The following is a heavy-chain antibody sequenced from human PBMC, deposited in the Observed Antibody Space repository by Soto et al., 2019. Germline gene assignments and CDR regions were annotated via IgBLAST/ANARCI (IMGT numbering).Heavy chain of an antibody. CDR1: GFTFSSYG. Sequence: GGSLRLSCAASGFTFSSYGMNWVRQAPGEGLEWVSSISDSGGNTYYGDSVKGRFTISRDNSKNTLYLQMNSLRAEDTAVYYCAKSKSGWSRFDYWGQGTLVTVSS. J-gene: IGHJ4*02. D-gene: IGHD6-19*01. V-gene: IGHV3-23*01. CDR3: AKSKSGWSRFDY. CDR2: ISDSGGNT.